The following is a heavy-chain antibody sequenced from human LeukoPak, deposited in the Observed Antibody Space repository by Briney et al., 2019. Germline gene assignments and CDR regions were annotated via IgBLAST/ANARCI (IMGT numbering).Heavy chain of an antibody. CDR3: ARYFEVAGRWYLDY. D-gene: IGHD2-15*01. CDR2: IYYSGST. J-gene: IGHJ4*02. CDR1: GGSISSYY. Sequence: PSETLSLTCTVSGGSISSYYWSWIRQPPGKGLEWIGYIYYSGSTNYNPSLKSRVTISVDTSKNQFSLKLSSVTAADTAMYYCARYFEVAGRWYLDYWGQGTLVTVSS. V-gene: IGHV4-59*01.